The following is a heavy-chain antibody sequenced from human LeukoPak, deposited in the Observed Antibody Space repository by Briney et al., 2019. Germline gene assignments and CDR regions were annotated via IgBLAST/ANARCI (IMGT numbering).Heavy chain of an antibody. D-gene: IGHD2-2*01. J-gene: IGHJ4*02. Sequence: GGSLRLSCEASGFTFSSYVMTWVRQAPEKGLEWVSAIGGSGSSTYYADSVKGRFTISRDNAKRTLYLQMNSLRAEDTAVYYCARYCGASSCYAGFDHWGQGSLVTVSS. V-gene: IGHV3-23*01. CDR2: IGGSGSST. CDR3: ARYCGASSCYAGFDH. CDR1: GFTFSSYV.